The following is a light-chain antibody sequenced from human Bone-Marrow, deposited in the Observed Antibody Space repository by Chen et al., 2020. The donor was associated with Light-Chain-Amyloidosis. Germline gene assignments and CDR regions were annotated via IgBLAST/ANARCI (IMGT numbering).Light chain of an antibody. CDR1: SLRSYY. J-gene: IGLJ2*01. Sequence: SSELTQDPAVSVALGQTVRITCQGDSLRSYYASLYQHKPGQAPILVIYGKNHRPSGIPARFSGSGSGNTASLTITGAQAGEEAGDYCNARDSSGHAVFGGGTKLTVL. CDR3: NARDSSGHAV. CDR2: GKN. V-gene: IGLV3-19*01.